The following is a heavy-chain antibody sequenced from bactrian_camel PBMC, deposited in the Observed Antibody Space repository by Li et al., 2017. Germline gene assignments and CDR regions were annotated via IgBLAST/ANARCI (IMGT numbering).Heavy chain of an antibody. CDR3: AADEESRGWVPLLEHEYPY. J-gene: IGHJ4*01. CDR2: IFSGGPYT. V-gene: IGHV3S1*01. D-gene: IGHD5*01. Sequence: HVQLVESGGGSVQAGGSLKLSCLVPRDTWRRFPNLCLAWFRQTPGQEREGVAAIFSGGPYTYYADWVKGRFTISLDTAKNALYLQMNSLKPEDTAMYYCAADEESRGWVPLLEHEYPYWGQGTQVTVS. CDR1: RDTWRRFP.